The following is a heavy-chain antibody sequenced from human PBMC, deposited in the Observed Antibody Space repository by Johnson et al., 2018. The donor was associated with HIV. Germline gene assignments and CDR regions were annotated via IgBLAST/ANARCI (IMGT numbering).Heavy chain of an antibody. J-gene: IGHJ3*02. V-gene: IGHV3-11*01. CDR3: ARVVVITYHDAFDI. CDR2: ISSSGSTI. Sequence: QMQLVESGGGVVQPGRSLRLSCAASGFTFSDYYMSWIRQAPGKGLEWVSYISSSGSTIYYADSVKGRFIISRDNSKNTLYLQMNSLRAEDTAVYYCARVVVITYHDAFDIWGQGTMVTVSS. CDR1: GFTFSDYY. D-gene: IGHD3-22*01.